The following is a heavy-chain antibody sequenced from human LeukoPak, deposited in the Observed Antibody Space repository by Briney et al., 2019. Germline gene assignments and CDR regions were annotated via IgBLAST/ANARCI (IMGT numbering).Heavy chain of an antibody. CDR2: IYPRGST. J-gene: IGHJ6*02. Sequence: SETLSLTCTVSGGSISSYYWSWIRQPPGKGLEWIGYIYPRGSTYYNPSLKSRVILSLDKSANQFSLNLSSVTAADTAVYYCATETAYGMDVWGQGTTVTVSS. CDR3: ATETAYGMDV. D-gene: IGHD2-21*02. V-gene: IGHV4-59*04. CDR1: GGSISSYY.